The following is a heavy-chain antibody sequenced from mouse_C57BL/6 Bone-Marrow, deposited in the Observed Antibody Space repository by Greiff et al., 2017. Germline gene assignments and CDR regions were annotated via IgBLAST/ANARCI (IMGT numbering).Heavy chain of an antibody. D-gene: IGHD1-1*02. V-gene: IGHV1-19*01. J-gene: IGHJ4*01. Sequence: EVQLQQSGPVLVKPGASVKMSCKASGYTFTDYYMNWVQQSHGKSLEWLGVINPYNGGTSYNQKFKGKATLTVDKSSSTAYMELNSLTSEDSAVYYCARYGDYYAMDYWGQGTSVTVSS. CDR3: ARYGDYYAMDY. CDR2: INPYNGGT. CDR1: GYTFTDYY.